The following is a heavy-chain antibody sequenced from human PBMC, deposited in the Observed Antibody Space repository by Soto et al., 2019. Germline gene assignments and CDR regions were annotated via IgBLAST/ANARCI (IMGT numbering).Heavy chain of an antibody. Sequence: QVQLVQSGAEVKKPGSSVKVSCKASGGTFSSYTISWVRQAPRQGLEWMGRIIPILGIANYAQKFQGRVTITADKSTSTAYMELSSLRSEDTAVYYCAREDDGIPFDYWGQGTLVTVSS. CDR2: IIPILGIA. CDR1: GGTFSSYT. D-gene: IGHD1-1*01. V-gene: IGHV1-69*08. CDR3: AREDDGIPFDY. J-gene: IGHJ4*02.